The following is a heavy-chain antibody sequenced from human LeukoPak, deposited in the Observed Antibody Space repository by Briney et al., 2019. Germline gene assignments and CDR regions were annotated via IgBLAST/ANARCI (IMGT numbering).Heavy chain of an antibody. V-gene: IGHV1-24*01. J-gene: IGHJ4*02. CDR1: GYTLTELS. Sequence: ASVKVSCKVSGYTLTELSMHWVRQAPGKGLEWMGGFDPQDGETIYAQKFQGRVTMTEDTSTDTAYMELSSLRSEDTAVYYCATDAGYDSSGYYYGLYYWGQGTLVTVSS. D-gene: IGHD3-22*01. CDR2: FDPQDGET. CDR3: ATDAGYDSSGYYYGLYY.